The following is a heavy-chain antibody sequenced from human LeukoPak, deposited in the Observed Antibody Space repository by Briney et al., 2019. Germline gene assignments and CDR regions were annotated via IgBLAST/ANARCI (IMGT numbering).Heavy chain of an antibody. CDR3: ARAGIAVAGPGKSAFDI. J-gene: IGHJ3*02. CDR2: ISYTGGST. V-gene: IGHV3-23*01. D-gene: IGHD6-19*01. CDR1: GFTFSTYA. Sequence: GGSLRLSCAASGFTFSTYAMSWVRQAPGKGLEWVSSISYTGGSTYYADSVKGRFSISRDNSKNTLYLQMNSLRAEDTAVYYCARAGIAVAGPGKSAFDIWGQGTMVTVSS.